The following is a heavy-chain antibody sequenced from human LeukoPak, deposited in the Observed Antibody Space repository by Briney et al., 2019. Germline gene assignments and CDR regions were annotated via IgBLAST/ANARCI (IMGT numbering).Heavy chain of an antibody. CDR2: IWSDGTDK. D-gene: IGHD4-11*01. Sequence: GGSLRLSCATSGFTFSHYGMHWVRQAPGKGLEWVAVIWSDGTDKYYGDYVKGRLTISRDNSKKTVYLQMNSLRVEDTAVYYCAKDAQRGFDFSNSLESWGQGTLVTVSS. V-gene: IGHV3-33*06. J-gene: IGHJ4*02. CDR3: AKDAQRGFDFSNSLES. CDR1: GFTFSHYG.